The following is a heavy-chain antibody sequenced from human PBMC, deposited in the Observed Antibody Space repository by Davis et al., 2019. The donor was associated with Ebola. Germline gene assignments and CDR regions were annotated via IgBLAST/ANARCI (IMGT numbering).Heavy chain of an antibody. CDR1: GASLSSHY. D-gene: IGHD2/OR15-2a*01. V-gene: IGHV4-59*11. CDR3: ATNTTSTAGFDS. J-gene: IGHJ4*02. CDR2: IHYGGAT. Sequence: PSETLSLTCSVSGASLSSHYWTWIRQPPGQGLEWIGQIHYGGATNYNPFLKSRFTISVETSRNQFSLRLTSVTAADTAIYYCATNTTSTAGFDSWGQGTLVIVSS.